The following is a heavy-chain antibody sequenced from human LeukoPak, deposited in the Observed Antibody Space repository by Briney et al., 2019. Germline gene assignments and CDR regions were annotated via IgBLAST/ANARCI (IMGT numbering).Heavy chain of an antibody. D-gene: IGHD3-3*01. CDR3: AKVGSDFWSPGSFDI. CDR1: GFTFSSYG. Sequence: GGSLRLSCAASGFTFSSYGMHWVRQAPGKGLEWVAFIRYDGSNKYYADSVKGRFTISRDNSKNTLYLQMNSLRAEDTAVYYCAKVGSDFWSPGSFDIWGQGTMVTVSS. J-gene: IGHJ3*02. V-gene: IGHV3-30*02. CDR2: IRYDGSNK.